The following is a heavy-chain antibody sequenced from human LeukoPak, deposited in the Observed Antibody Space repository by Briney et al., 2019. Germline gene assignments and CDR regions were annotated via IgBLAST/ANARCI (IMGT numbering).Heavy chain of an antibody. V-gene: IGHV3-21*01. Sequence: GGSLRLSCAASGFTFSSYWMHWVRQAPGKGLEWVSFIRSSSSYIYYADSVKGRFTISRDNAKNSLYLQMNSLRAEDTAVYYCARPGIAVAGEFFDYWGQGTLVTVSS. J-gene: IGHJ4*02. CDR2: IRSSSSYI. CDR3: ARPGIAVAGEFFDY. D-gene: IGHD6-19*01. CDR1: GFTFSSYW.